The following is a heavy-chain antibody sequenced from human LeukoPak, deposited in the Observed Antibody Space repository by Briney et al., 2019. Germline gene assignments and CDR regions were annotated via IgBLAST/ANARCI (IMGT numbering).Heavy chain of an antibody. D-gene: IGHD2-2*01. CDR1: GFTFTDYP. CDR2: LSSGDNT. Sequence: GGSLRLSCAASGFTFTDYPMSWLRQAPGRGLEWVSALSSGDNTHYADSVNGRFTISRDNSKNTLYLQLNSLRAEDTAVYYCARRYCSTCPTGHAFDLWGQGTMVTVSS. CDR3: ARRYCSTCPTGHAFDL. V-gene: IGHV3-23*01. J-gene: IGHJ3*01.